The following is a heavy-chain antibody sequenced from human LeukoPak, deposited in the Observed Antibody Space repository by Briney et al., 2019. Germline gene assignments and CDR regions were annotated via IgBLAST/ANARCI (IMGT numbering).Heavy chain of an antibody. CDR1: GYTFTNYA. Sequence: ASVKVSCKASGYTFTNYAVNWVRQAPGQGLEWMGWINTNTGNPTYAQGFTGRFVFSLDTSVSTAYLQISSPKAEDTAVYYCAREYSSSSMGYYYYYMDVWGKGTTVTVSS. CDR2: INTNTGNP. V-gene: IGHV7-4-1*02. D-gene: IGHD6-6*01. CDR3: AREYSSSSMGYYYYYMDV. J-gene: IGHJ6*03.